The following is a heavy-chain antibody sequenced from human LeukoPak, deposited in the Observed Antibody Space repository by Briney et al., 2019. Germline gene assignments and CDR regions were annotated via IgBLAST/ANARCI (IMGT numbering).Heavy chain of an antibody. CDR2: ISAYNGNT. J-gene: IGHJ4*02. Sequence: ASVKVSCKASGYTFTSYGISWVRQAPGQGLEWMGWISAYNGNTNYAQKLQGRVTMTTDTSTSTAYMELRSLRSDDTAVYYCASRAYGDKHGGFDHWGQGTLVTVSS. V-gene: IGHV1-18*01. CDR3: ASRAYGDKHGGFDH. D-gene: IGHD4-17*01. CDR1: GYTFTSYG.